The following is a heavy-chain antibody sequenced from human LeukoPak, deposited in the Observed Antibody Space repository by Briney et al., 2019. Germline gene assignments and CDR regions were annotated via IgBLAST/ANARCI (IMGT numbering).Heavy chain of an antibody. CDR1: GFSFSSYE. V-gene: IGHV3-48*03. D-gene: IGHD3-16*01. CDR3: AGSYTRSPLV. J-gene: IGHJ6*02. Sequence: PGGSLRLSCAASGFSFSSYEMNWVRQAPGKGLEWVSYISYSGSPIYYADSVKGRFTISRDNAKNSLYLQMNSLRAEDTAVYYCAGSYTRSPLVWGQGTTVTVS. CDR2: ISYSGSPI.